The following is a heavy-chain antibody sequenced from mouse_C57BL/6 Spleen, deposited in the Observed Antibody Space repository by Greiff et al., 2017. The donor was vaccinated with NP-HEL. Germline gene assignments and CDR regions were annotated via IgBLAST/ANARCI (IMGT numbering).Heavy chain of an antibody. D-gene: IGHD2-12*01. CDR3: TRHTPLYSP. CDR1: GYTFTDYE. J-gene: IGHJ3*01. CDR2: IDPETGGT. Sequence: VQLQQSGAELVRPGASVTLSCKASGYTFTDYEMHWVKQTPVHGLEWIGAIDPETGGTAYNQKFKGKAILTAYKSSSTAYMELRSLTSEDSAVYYCTRHTPLYSPWGQGTLVTVSA. V-gene: IGHV1-15*01.